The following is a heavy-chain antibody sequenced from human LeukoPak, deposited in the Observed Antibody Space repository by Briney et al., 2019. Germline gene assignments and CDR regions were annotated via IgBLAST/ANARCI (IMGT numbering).Heavy chain of an antibody. CDR3: ARDLRGIAAAGSGWFDP. V-gene: IGHV1-18*01. J-gene: IGHJ5*02. Sequence: WASVKVSCKASGYTFTSYGISWVRQAPGQGLEWMGWICAYNGKTNYAQKIEGRVTMTKDTSTSTVYMELRSLRSDDTAVYYCARDLRGIAAAGSGWFDPWGQGTLVTVSS. D-gene: IGHD6-13*01. CDR1: GYTFTSYG. CDR2: ICAYNGKT.